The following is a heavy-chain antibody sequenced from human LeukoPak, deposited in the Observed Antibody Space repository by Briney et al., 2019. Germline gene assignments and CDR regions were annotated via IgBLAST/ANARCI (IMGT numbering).Heavy chain of an antibody. D-gene: IGHD5-18*01. CDR2: INHSGST. CDR3: ARGLRRGYSYGNTIDY. Sequence: PSETLSLTCAVYGGSLSGDYWSWSRQPHGKGLEWVGEINHSGSTNYNPTLKSRVTISVDTSKNQFSLKLSSVTAAGTAVYYSARGLRRGYSYGNTIDYWGQGTLVTVSS. J-gene: IGHJ4*02. V-gene: IGHV4-34*01. CDR1: GGSLSGDY.